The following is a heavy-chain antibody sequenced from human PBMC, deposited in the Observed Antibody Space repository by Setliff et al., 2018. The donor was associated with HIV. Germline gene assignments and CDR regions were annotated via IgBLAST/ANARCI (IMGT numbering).Heavy chain of an antibody. CDR1: GYTFTSYY. CDR3: AREVTHMATTYFDS. V-gene: IGHV1-46*01. J-gene: IGHJ4*02. CDR2: LNPSGDST. Sequence: ASVKVSCKASGYTFTSYYVHWVRQAPGQGLEWMGILNPSGDSTAYAQKFQGRVTITADESTSTAYMELSSLRSEDTAIFYCAREVTHMATTYFDSWGQGTLVTVSS. D-gene: IGHD1-1*01.